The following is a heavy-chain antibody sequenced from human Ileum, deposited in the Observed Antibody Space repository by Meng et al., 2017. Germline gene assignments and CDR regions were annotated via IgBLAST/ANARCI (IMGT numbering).Heavy chain of an antibody. CDR3: ARFNWSDVFYYYYGMDV. D-gene: IGHD1-1*01. CDR1: GGSFSGYY. CDR2: INHSGST. J-gene: IGHJ6*02. V-gene: IGHV4-34*01. Sequence: SETLSLSCAVYGGSFSGYYWSWIRQPPGKGLEWIGEINHSGSTNYNPSLKSRVTISVDMSKNQFSLKLSSVTAADTAVYYCARFNWSDVFYYYYGMDVWGQGTTVTVSS.